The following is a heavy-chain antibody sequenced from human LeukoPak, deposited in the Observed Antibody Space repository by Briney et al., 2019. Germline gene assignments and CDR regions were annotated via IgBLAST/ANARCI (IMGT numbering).Heavy chain of an antibody. CDR2: ISGSGGSK. J-gene: IGHJ4*02. CDR1: GFTFSSNA. Sequence: GGSLRLSCAASGFTFSSNAMAWVRQAQGKGLEWVSSISGSGGSKYYADSVKGRFTISRDNSKNTLYLQMNSLRAEDTAVYYCATAYSSSWFYFDYWGQGTLVTVSS. CDR3: ATAYSSSWFYFDY. D-gene: IGHD6-13*01. V-gene: IGHV3-23*01.